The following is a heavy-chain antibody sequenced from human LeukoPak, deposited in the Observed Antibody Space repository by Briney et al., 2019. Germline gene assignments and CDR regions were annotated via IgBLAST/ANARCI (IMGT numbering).Heavy chain of an antibody. CDR3: ARGASDYDSSGTALPFDY. CDR1: GGSISSSSYY. V-gene: IGHV4-39*07. Sequence: KPSETLSLTCTVSGGSISSSSYYWGWIRQPPGKGLEWIGSIYYSGSTYYNPSLKSRVTISVDTSKSQFSLKLSSVTAADTAVYYCARGASDYDSSGTALPFDYWGQGTLVTVSS. D-gene: IGHD3-22*01. CDR2: IYYSGST. J-gene: IGHJ4*02.